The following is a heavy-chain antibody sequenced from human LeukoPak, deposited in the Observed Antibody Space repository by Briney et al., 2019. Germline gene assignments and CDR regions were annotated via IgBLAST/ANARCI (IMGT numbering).Heavy chain of an antibody. D-gene: IGHD3-22*01. CDR2: ISGSGGST. V-gene: IGHV3-23*01. Sequence: GGSLRLSCAASGFTFASYAMTWVRQAPGKGLEWFSAISGSGGSTYYADSVKGRFTISRDNYKNTLYLQMNSLRAEDTAVYYCARDSGIYDSSGYYGLSYYGMDVWGHGTLVTVSS. J-gene: IGHJ6*02. CDR3: ARDSGIYDSSGYYGLSYYGMDV. CDR1: GFTFASYA.